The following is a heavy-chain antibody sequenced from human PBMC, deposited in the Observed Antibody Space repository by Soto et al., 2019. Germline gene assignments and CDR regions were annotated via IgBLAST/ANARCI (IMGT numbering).Heavy chain of an antibody. CDR2: ISYDGSNK. V-gene: IGHV3-30-3*01. J-gene: IGHJ5*02. CDR3: ARSRGAEGDWFDP. CDR1: GFTFSSYA. D-gene: IGHD3-10*01. Sequence: QVQLVESGGGVVQPGRSLRLSCAASGFTFSSYAMHWVRQAPGKGLEWVAVISYDGSNKYYADSVKGRFTISRDNSKNTLYLQMNSLRAEDTAVYYCARSRGAEGDWFDPWGQGTLVTVSS.